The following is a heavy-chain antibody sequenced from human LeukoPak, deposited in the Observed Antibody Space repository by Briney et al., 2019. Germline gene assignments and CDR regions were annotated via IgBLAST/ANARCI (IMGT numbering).Heavy chain of an antibody. CDR1: GDSIGNYY. D-gene: IGHD6-19*01. CDR2: IYYSGST. Sequence: SETLSLTCTVSGDSIGNYYWNWIRQPPGKGLEWIGYIYYSGSTNYNPSLKSRLTISVDTSKNHFSLKLSSVTAADTAVYYCARYSSGWYNAFDIWSQGTMVTVSS. CDR3: ARYSSGWYNAFDI. V-gene: IGHV4-59*08. J-gene: IGHJ3*02.